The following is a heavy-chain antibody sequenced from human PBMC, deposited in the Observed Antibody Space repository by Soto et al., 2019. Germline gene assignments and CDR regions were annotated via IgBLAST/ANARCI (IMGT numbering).Heavy chain of an antibody. D-gene: IGHD3-9*01. Sequence: LSLTCRVSGGSVGTGAYYWSWIRQPPGKGLEWIGYTLYSGSPNYNPSLQSLQSRVTISVDTSRNQFSLRLTSVTAADTALYYCARHDYYHRTFDIWGQGTLVTVSS. CDR2: TLYSGSP. CDR1: GGSVGTGAYY. J-gene: IGHJ3*02. V-gene: IGHV4-61*08. CDR3: ARHDYYHRTFDI.